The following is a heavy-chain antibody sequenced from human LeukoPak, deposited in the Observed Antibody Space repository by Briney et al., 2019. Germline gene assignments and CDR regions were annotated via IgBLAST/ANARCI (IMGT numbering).Heavy chain of an antibody. V-gene: IGHV3-23*01. CDR2: ISGSVVGT. CDR3: AKARRDGYNLDAFDI. CDR1: GFTFDDYT. J-gene: IGHJ3*02. Sequence: GGSLRLSCAASGFTFDDYTMHWVRQAPGKGLEWVSTISGSVVGTYYADSVKGRFTISRDNSKNTLYLQMNSLRAEDTAVYYCAKARRDGYNLDAFDIWGQGTMVTVSS. D-gene: IGHD5-24*01.